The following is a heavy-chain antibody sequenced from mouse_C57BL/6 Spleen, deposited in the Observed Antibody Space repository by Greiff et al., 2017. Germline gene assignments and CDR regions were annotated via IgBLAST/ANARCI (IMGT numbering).Heavy chain of an antibody. Sequence: EVQLQQSGPGLVKPSQSLSLTCSVTGYSITSGYYWNWIRQFPGNKLEWMGYISYDGSNNYNPSLKNRNSITRDTSKNQFFLKLNSVTTEDTATYYCAREETTVVATSGYFDYWGQGTTLTVSS. D-gene: IGHD1-1*01. CDR2: ISYDGSN. CDR3: AREETTVVATSGYFDY. J-gene: IGHJ2*01. V-gene: IGHV3-6*01. CDR1: GYSITSGYY.